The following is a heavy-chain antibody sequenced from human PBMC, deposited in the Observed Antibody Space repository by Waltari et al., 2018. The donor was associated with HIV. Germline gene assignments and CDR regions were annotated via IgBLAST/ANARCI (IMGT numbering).Heavy chain of an antibody. V-gene: IGHV3-43D*03. CDR2: ISWDGSSQ. CDR1: GFKFYDYG. D-gene: IGHD1-26*01. Sequence: EVQLVESGGVVVQPGGSLRLSCAASGFKFYDYGMHWVRQAPGKGLEWVALISWDGSSQYYADSVKGRFSISRDNNENSLYLQMNSLRTDDTALYFCANAASGRLDSWGQGTLVTVSS. CDR3: ANAASGRLDS. J-gene: IGHJ4*02.